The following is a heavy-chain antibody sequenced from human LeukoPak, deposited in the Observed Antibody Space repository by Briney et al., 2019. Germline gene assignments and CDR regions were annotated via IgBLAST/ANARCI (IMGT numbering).Heavy chain of an antibody. CDR3: AKDLPIMVRGRGFDY. D-gene: IGHD3-10*01. CDR2: IRYDGSNK. CDR1: GFTFSDYD. J-gene: IGHJ4*02. V-gene: IGHV3-30*02. Sequence: GGSLRLSCAASGFTFSDYDMNWVRQAPGKGLEWVAFIRYDGSNKYYADSVKGRFTISRVNSKNTLYLQMNSLRAEDTAVYYCAKDLPIMVRGRGFDYWGQGTLVTVSS.